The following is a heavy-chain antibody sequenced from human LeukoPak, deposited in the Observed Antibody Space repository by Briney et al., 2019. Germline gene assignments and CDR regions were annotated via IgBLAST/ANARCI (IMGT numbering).Heavy chain of an antibody. D-gene: IGHD6-13*01. Sequence: TGGSLRLSCAASGFTVSSNYMSWVRQAPGKGLEWVSVIYSGGSTYYADSVKGRFTISRDNSKNTLYLQMNSLRAEDTAVYYCARAGYSSSWYRKTFGMDVWGKGTTVTVSS. CDR1: GFTVSSNY. CDR2: IYSGGST. CDR3: ARAGYSSSWYRKTFGMDV. J-gene: IGHJ6*04. V-gene: IGHV3-53*01.